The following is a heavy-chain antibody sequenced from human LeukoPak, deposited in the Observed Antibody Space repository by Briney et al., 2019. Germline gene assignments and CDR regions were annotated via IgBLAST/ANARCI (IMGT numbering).Heavy chain of an antibody. CDR3: ARDRVGAPFDY. V-gene: IGHV3-33*01. CDR1: GFTFNRYG. J-gene: IGHJ4*01. CDR2: IWYDGSNQ. D-gene: IGHD1-26*01. Sequence: GGSLRLSSAASGFTFNRYGMHWVPQAPGKGLEWVAIIWYDGSNQHYADSVKGRFTISRDKSKNTVYLQMDSLRVEDTAVFYCARDRVGAPFDYWGQGTLVTVSS.